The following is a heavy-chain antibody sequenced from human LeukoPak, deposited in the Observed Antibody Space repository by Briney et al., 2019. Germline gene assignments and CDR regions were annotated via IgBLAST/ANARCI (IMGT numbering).Heavy chain of an antibody. V-gene: IGHV1-69*04. CDR3: ARDGNYYDSSGYYDY. Sequence: SVKVSCKASGGTFSSYAISWVRQAPGQGLEWMGRIIPILGIANYAQKFQGRVTITADKSTSTAYMELSSLRSEDTAVYYCARDGNYYDSSGYYDYWGQGTLVTVSS. CDR2: IIPILGIA. D-gene: IGHD3-22*01. J-gene: IGHJ4*02. CDR1: GGTFSSYA.